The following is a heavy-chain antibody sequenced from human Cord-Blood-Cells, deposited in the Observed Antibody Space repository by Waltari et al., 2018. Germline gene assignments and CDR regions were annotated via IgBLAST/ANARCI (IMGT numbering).Heavy chain of an antibody. V-gene: IGHV2-5*02. CDR2: IYWDDDK. CDR1: GFSLSPSGVG. J-gene: IGHJ4*02. D-gene: IGHD1-26*01. Sequence: QITLKESGPTLVTPTQTLTLTCTFSGFSLSPSGVGVGWIRQPPGKALEWLAIIYWDDDKRYSPSLKSRLTTTKDTSKNQVVLTMTNMDPVDTATYYCAHRPPVGIFDYWGQGTLVTVSS. CDR3: AHRPPVGIFDY.